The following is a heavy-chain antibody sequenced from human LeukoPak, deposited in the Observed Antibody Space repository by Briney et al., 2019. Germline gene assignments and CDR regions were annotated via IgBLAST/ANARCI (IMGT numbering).Heavy chain of an antibody. J-gene: IGHJ4*02. V-gene: IGHV3-7*03. D-gene: IGHD1-1*01. CDR3: AKAIDWSYFDD. Sequence: GGSLRLSCAASGFTFSSYWMSWVRQAPGKGLEWVANIKQDGSEKYYVDSVKGRFTISRDNAKNSLYLQMNSLRDEDTARYYCAKAIDWSYFDDWGQGTLVTVSS. CDR1: GFTFSSYW. CDR2: IKQDGSEK.